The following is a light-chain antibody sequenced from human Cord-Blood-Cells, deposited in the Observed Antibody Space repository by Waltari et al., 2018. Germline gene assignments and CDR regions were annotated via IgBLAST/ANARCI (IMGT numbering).Light chain of an antibody. Sequence: SYELPQPPSVSLSPGQTASITCSGDKLGDKYACWYQQKPGQTPVLVIYQDSKPTSGIPERFAGSNPGNTDTLAISGTQDMDEVDYYFQAWDSSTVVFGGGTKLTVL. J-gene: IGLJ2*01. V-gene: IGLV3-1*01. CDR3: QAWDSSTVV. CDR2: QDS. CDR1: KLGDKY.